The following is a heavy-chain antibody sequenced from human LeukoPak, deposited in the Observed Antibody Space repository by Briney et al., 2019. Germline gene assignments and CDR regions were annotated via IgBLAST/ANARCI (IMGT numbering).Heavy chain of an antibody. CDR1: GYILSALS. Sequence: ASVKVSCKVSGYILSALSMHWVRQTPGKGLEWTGGFHPEDGETIYAQKFQGRVTMTEDTSTDTAYMELSSLRSEDSAVYYCATGIVVAGTGYYFDYWGQGTMVTVSS. D-gene: IGHD6-19*01. V-gene: IGHV1-24*01. CDR2: FHPEDGET. J-gene: IGHJ4*02. CDR3: ATGIVVAGTGYYFDY.